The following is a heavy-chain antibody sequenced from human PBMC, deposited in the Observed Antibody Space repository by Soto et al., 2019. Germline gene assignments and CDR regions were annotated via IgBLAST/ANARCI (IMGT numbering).Heavy chain of an antibody. CDR3: ARGMTTVTTFDY. CDR1: GGSISRGGYS. Sequence: PSETLSLTCAVSGGSISRGGYSWSWIRQPPGKGLESIGYIYHSGSTYYNPSLKSRVTISVDRSKNQFSLKLSSVTAADTAVYYCARGMTTVTTFDYWGQGTLVTVSS. J-gene: IGHJ4*02. V-gene: IGHV4-30-2*01. CDR2: IYHSGST. D-gene: IGHD4-17*01.